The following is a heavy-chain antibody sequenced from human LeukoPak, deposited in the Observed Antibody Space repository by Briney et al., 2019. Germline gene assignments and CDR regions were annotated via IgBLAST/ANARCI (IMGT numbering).Heavy chain of an antibody. CDR2: INPSGGST. Sequence: ASVKLSCKASGYTFTSYYMHWVRQAPGQGLGWMGIINPSGGSTSYAQKFKGRVTMTRDTSTNTVYMELSSLRSEDTAVYYCARDGRTVIDYWGQGTLVTVSS. J-gene: IGHJ4*02. CDR1: GYTFTSYY. V-gene: IGHV1-46*01. CDR3: ARDGRTVIDY. D-gene: IGHD4-17*01.